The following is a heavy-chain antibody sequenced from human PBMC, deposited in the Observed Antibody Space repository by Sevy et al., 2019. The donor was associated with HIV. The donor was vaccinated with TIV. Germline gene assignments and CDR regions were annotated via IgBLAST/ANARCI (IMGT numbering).Heavy chain of an antibody. Sequence: GGSLRLSCAASGFTFNTYGMHWVRQAPGKGLECVALIYYDGNNKVYADSVKGRFTISRDNSKNTLFLQMNSLRAEDTAFYYCARDLGIAVAPDYWGQGTLVTVSS. CDR2: IYYDGNNK. CDR1: GFTFNTYG. CDR3: ARDLGIAVAPDY. V-gene: IGHV3-33*01. D-gene: IGHD6-19*01. J-gene: IGHJ4*02.